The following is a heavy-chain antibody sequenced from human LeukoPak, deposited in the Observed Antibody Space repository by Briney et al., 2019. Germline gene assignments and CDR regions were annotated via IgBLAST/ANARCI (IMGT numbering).Heavy chain of an antibody. CDR2: INPNSGGT. CDR1: GYIFTGNY. CDR3: ATVPGGGGGDCCFDY. V-gene: IGHV1-2*02. J-gene: IGHJ4*02. Sequence: ASVKVSCKASGYIFTGNYMHWVRQAPGQGLEWMGWINPNSGGTNYAQKFQGRVTMTRDTSISTAYMELSRLRSDDTAVYYCATVPGGGGGDCCFDYWGQGTLVTVSS. D-gene: IGHD2-21*01.